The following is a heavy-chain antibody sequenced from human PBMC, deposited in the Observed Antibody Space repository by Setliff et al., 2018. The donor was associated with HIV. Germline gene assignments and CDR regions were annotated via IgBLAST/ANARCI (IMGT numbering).Heavy chain of an antibody. D-gene: IGHD6-13*01. V-gene: IGHV4-61*10. Sequence: SETLSLTCTVSGGSISSGSYYWSCIRQPAGKELEWIGRIYSSGSTNYNPSLKSRVTISVDTSKNQFSLKLSSVTATDTAVYYCARGIAAAGVFDYWGQGTLVTVSS. CDR3: ARGIAAAGVFDY. CDR1: GGSISSGSYY. CDR2: IYSSGST. J-gene: IGHJ4*02.